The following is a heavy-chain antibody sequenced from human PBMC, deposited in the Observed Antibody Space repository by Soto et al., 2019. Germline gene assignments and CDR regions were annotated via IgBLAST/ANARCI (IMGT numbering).Heavy chain of an antibody. J-gene: IGHJ5*02. Sequence: SETLSLTCTAFGGSISSYYWSWLRQTDGKGLEWIGRIYTSGSTNYNPSLKSRVTMSVDTSKNQFSLKLSSVTAADTAVYYCARGYCSSTSCYNWFDPWGQGTLVTVS. CDR3: ARGYCSSTSCYNWFDP. CDR1: GGSISSYY. D-gene: IGHD2-2*01. CDR2: IYTSGST. V-gene: IGHV4-4*07.